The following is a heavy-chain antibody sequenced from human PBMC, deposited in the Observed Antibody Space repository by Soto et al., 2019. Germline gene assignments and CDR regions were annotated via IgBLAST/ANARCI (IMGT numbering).Heavy chain of an antibody. J-gene: IGHJ4*02. CDR1: GYTFSSYS. Sequence: QVQLVQAGTEVKKPGSSVKVSCKASGYTFSSYSISWVRQAPGQGIEWMGRVVPVLGISNYAQRFQGRVTITADRSTSTAYLELNSLTSEDTAVYFCARGAVDQPLLAVFWGQGTLVAVSS. CDR2: VVPVLGIS. D-gene: IGHD6-25*01. V-gene: IGHV1-69*02. CDR3: ARGAVDQPLLAVF.